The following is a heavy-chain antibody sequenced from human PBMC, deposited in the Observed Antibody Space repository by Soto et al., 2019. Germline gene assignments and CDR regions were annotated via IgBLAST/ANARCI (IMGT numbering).Heavy chain of an antibody. Sequence: LRLSCAASGFTFSSYSMNWVRQAPGKGLEWVSYISTGSGAIYYTDSVKGRFTISRDNAKNSLYLQMNGLRAEDTAVYYCARDYSSSWPFDFWGQGTLVTVSS. V-gene: IGHV3-48*01. CDR2: ISTGSGAI. CDR1: GFTFSSYS. D-gene: IGHD6-13*01. CDR3: ARDYSSSWPFDF. J-gene: IGHJ4*02.